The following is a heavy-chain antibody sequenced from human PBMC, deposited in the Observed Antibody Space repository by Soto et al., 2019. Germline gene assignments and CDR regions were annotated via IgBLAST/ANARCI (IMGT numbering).Heavy chain of an antibody. CDR2: IMPIFATP. CDR1: GGTFSTSA. Sequence: QVQLMQSGAEVKKPGSSVKVSCKASGGTFSTSATSWVRQAPGEGLEWVGGIMPIFATPDYAQKFQGRVTPSANEPTATAYRELTCLTTADPAVYYCARDKDRQQLGGNYYYILDVWGQGTAITVSS. J-gene: IGHJ6*02. D-gene: IGHD3-3*02. CDR3: ARDKDRQQLGGNYYYILDV. V-gene: IGHV1-69*12.